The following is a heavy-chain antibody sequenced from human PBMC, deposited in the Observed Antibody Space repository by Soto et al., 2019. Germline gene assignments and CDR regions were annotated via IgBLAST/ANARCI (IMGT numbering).Heavy chain of an antibody. CDR2: ISGSSTTM. CDR1: GFTFSSYT. CDR3: ARDQGDY. Sequence: EVQLVESGGGLVQPGGSLRLSCAASGFTFSSYTMNLVRQAPGKGLEWVSYISGSSTTMYYADSVKGRFTISRDNAKNSLYLQMNSLRAEDPAVYYCARDQGDYWVQGTLVTVSS. J-gene: IGHJ4*02. V-gene: IGHV3-48*01.